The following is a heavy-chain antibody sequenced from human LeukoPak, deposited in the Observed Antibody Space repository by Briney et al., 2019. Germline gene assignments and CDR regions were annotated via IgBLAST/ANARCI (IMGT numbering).Heavy chain of an antibody. CDR3: ARATNWNHYYYYYGMDV. V-gene: IGHV3-30*04. CDR1: GFTFSSYA. CDR2: ISYDGSNK. D-gene: IGHD1-1*01. J-gene: IGHJ6*02. Sequence: GRSLRLSCAASGFTFSSYAMHWVRQAPGKGLEWVAVISYDGSNKYYADSVKGRFTISRDNSKNTLYLQMNSLRAEDTAVYYCARATNWNHYYYYYGMDVWGQGTTVTVSS.